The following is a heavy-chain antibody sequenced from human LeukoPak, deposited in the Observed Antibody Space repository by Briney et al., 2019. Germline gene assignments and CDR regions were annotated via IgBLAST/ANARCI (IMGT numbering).Heavy chain of an antibody. CDR2: IHHSGAT. D-gene: IGHD1-26*01. Sequence: SETLSLTCTVSGYSIGSGYYWDWIRQTPGKGLEWVGSIHHSGATYYNPSLKSRVTMSMDSPRDQFSLTLSSATAADTALYFCARHPPRPTWDFDYWGQGTLVIVST. CDR3: ARHPPRPTWDFDY. J-gene: IGHJ4*02. V-gene: IGHV4-38-2*02. CDR1: GYSIGSGYY.